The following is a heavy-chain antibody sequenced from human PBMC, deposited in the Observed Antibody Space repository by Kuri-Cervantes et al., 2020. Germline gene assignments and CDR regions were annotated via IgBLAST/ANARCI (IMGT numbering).Heavy chain of an antibody. D-gene: IGHD2-2*01. Sequence: SETLSLTCAISGGSVSSNSAAWNWIRQSPSRGLEWLGRTYYRSKWYNDYAVSVISRITINPDTSKNQFSLQLNSVTPEDTAVYYCARDRLGRYCSSTSCPGYGMDVWGQGTTVTVSS. J-gene: IGHJ6*02. CDR3: ARDRLGRYCSSTSCPGYGMDV. CDR2: TYYRSKWYN. CDR1: GGSVSSNSAA. V-gene: IGHV6-1*01.